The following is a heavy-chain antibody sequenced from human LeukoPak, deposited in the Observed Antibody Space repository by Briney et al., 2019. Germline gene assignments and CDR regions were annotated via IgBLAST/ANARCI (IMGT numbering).Heavy chain of an antibody. CDR1: GFTFSSYS. CDR3: ARGYSGYDGTEYFDY. D-gene: IGHD5-12*01. V-gene: IGHV3-21*01. Sequence: PGGSLRLSCAASGFTFSSYSMNWVRQAPGKGLEWVSSISSSSSYIYYADSAKGRFTISRDNVKNSLYLQMNSLRAEDTAVYYCARGYSGYDGTEYFDYWGQGTLVTVSS. CDR2: ISSSSSYI. J-gene: IGHJ4*02.